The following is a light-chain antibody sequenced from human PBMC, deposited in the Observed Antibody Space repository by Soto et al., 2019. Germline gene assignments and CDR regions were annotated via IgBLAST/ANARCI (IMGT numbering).Light chain of an antibody. CDR1: RSNIGSNT. Sequence: QSVLAQPPSASGTPGQRVAISCSGSRSNIGSNTVSWYQQLPGTAPKLLIHSNDQRPSGVPDRFSGSKSGTSASLAISGLQSEDEADYYCAAWDDSLNGFYVFGTGTKVT. J-gene: IGLJ1*01. V-gene: IGLV1-44*01. CDR3: AAWDDSLNGFYV. CDR2: SND.